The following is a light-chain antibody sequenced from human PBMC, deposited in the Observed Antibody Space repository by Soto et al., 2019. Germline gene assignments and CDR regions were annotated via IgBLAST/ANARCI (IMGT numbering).Light chain of an antibody. CDR1: SSNIGAGYD. CDR2: GNS. CDR3: QSYDSSLSVGV. Sequence: VLTQPPSVSGAPGQRVTISCTGSSSNIGAGYDVHWYQQLPGTAPKLLIYGNSNRPSGVPDRFSGSKSGTSASLAITGLQAEDEADYYCQSYDSSLSVGVFGGGTKLTVL. J-gene: IGLJ2*01. V-gene: IGLV1-40*01.